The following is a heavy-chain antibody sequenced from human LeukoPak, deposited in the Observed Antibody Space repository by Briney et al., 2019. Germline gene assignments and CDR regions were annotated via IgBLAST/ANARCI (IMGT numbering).Heavy chain of an antibody. CDR2: ISAGGSYT. CDR3: AREDKWYFDL. J-gene: IGHJ2*01. V-gene: IGHV3-21*05. Sequence: GGSLRLSCAASGFTFSSYTMNWVRQAPGKGLEWVSKISAGGSYTNGADSAKGRFTISRDNAKNSLYLHMNSLRAEDTAVYYCAREDKWYFDLWGRGTLVTVSS. CDR1: GFTFSSYT.